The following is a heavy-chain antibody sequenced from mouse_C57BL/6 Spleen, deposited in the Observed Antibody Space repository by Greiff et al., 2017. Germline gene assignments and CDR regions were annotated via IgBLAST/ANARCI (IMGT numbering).Heavy chain of an antibody. CDR3: ARATVVGEAWFAY. J-gene: IGHJ3*01. V-gene: IGHV1-7*01. D-gene: IGHD1-1*01. CDR1: GYTFTSYW. CDR2: INPSSGYT. Sequence: VKLMESGAELAKPGASVKLSCKASGYTFTSYWMHWVKQRPGQGLEWIGYINPSSGYTKYNQKFKDKATLTADKSSSTAYMHLSRLTYEDSAVYCCARATVVGEAWFAYWGQGTLVTVSA.